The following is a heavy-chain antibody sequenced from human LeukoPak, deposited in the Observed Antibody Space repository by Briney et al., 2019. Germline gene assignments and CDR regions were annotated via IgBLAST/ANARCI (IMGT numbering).Heavy chain of an antibody. D-gene: IGHD2-21*01. J-gene: IGHJ5*01. V-gene: IGHV1-2*02. CDR3: ARVFCGGAKMSYKRSPDFGP. CDR1: GYTFNTFY. CDR2: INPNTGGT. Sequence: ASVKVSCKASGYTFNTFYMHWLRQVPGQGPEWMGWINPNTGGTAYSQRFQGRITVFADTSTNTAYMELTGLTSDDTAVYYCARVFCGGAKMSYKRSPDFGPWGQGTLVTVSS.